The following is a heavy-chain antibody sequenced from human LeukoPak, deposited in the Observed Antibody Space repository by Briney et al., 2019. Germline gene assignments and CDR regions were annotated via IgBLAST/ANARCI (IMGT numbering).Heavy chain of an antibody. CDR3: ARDAPRSTGRYYYYGMDV. V-gene: IGHV1-18*01. J-gene: IGHJ6*02. Sequence: ASVKVSCKAAVYTFTSNGISWVRQAPGPGLGWVGWINAYNGNTNYAQKLQGRVTMTTDPSTSTAYMELRSLRSDDTAVYYCARDAPRSTGRYYYYGMDVWGQGTTVTVSS. CDR2: INAYNGNT. CDR1: VYTFTSNG. D-gene: IGHD3-10*01.